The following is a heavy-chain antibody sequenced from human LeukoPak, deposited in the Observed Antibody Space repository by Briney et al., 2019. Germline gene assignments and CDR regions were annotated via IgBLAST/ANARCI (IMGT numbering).Heavy chain of an antibody. V-gene: IGHV4-31*03. CDR3: ARRKLYYFDY. CDR2: IYYRGST. Sequence: SETLSLTCTVSGGPISSGGYYWSWIRQHPGKGLEWIGYIYYRGSTYYNPSLKSRVTISVDTSKNQFSLKLSSVTAADTAVYYCARRKLYYFDYWGQGTLVTVSS. D-gene: IGHD1-14*01. CDR1: GGPISSGGYY. J-gene: IGHJ4*02.